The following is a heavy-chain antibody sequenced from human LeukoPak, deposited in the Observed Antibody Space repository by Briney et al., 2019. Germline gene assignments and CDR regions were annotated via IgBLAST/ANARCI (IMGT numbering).Heavy chain of an antibody. V-gene: IGHV1-24*01. CDR1: GYTLTELS. CDR3: ARDRYILTGPMDYYYYYGMDV. Sequence: ASVKVSCKVSGYTLTELSMHWVRQAPGKGLEWMGGFDPEDGETIYAQKLQGRVTMTEDTSTDTAYMELSSLRSEDTAVYYCARDRYILTGPMDYYYYYGMDVWGQGTTVTVSS. D-gene: IGHD3-9*01. CDR2: FDPEDGET. J-gene: IGHJ6*02.